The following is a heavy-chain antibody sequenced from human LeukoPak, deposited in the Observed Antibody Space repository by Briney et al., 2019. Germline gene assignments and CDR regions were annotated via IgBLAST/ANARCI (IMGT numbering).Heavy chain of an antibody. J-gene: IGHJ4*02. Sequence: SVKVSCKASGGTFSSYAISWVRQAPGQGLEWMGRIIPILGIANYAQKFQGRVTITADKSSSTAYMELSSLRSEDTAVYYCARDPDYYGSGSYYRDFDYWGQGTLVTVSS. CDR2: IIPILGIA. CDR3: ARDPDYYGSGSYYRDFDY. CDR1: GGTFSSYA. V-gene: IGHV1-69*04. D-gene: IGHD3-10*01.